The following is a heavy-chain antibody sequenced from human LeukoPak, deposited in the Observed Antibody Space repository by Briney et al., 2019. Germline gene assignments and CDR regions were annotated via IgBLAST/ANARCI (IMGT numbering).Heavy chain of an antibody. CDR2: ISWNSGSI. J-gene: IGHJ6*02. CDR1: GFTFSIYA. V-gene: IGHV3-9*01. D-gene: IGHD4-17*01. CDR3: AKVVHDYENYGMDV. Sequence: PGGSLRLSCAASGFTFSIYAMSWVRQAPGRGLEWVSGISWNSGSIGYADSVKGRFTISRDNAKNSLYLQMNSLRAEDTALYYCAKVVHDYENYGMDVWGQGTTVTVSS.